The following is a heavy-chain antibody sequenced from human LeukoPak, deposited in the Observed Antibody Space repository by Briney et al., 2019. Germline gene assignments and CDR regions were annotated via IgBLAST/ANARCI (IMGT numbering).Heavy chain of an antibody. CDR1: GGSISSGGYY. Sequence: PSETLSLTCTVSGGSISSGGYYWSWIRQHPGKGLEWIGYIYYSGSTYYNPSLKSRVIISVDTSKNQFSLKLSSVTAADTAVYYCARDSGTNDYGGNSHFDYWGQGTLVTVSS. J-gene: IGHJ4*02. CDR3: ARDSGTNDYGGNSHFDY. CDR2: IYYSGST. V-gene: IGHV4-31*03. D-gene: IGHD4-23*01.